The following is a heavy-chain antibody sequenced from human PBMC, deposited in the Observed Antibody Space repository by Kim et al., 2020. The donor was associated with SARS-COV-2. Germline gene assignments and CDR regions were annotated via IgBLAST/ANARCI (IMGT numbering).Heavy chain of an antibody. J-gene: IGHJ5*02. D-gene: IGHD6-13*01. CDR2: IYHSGST. CDR1: GGSISSADYY. V-gene: IGHV4-31*03. CDR3: ARGGDGSGWYSRNWLDP. Sequence: SETLSLTCTVSGGSISSADYYWSWIRQQPGKGLEWIGFIYHSGSTSYNPSLKSRVIISRDTSQNQFSLKLTSVTAADTAVYFCARGGDGSGWYSRNWLDPWGQGTLVTVSS.